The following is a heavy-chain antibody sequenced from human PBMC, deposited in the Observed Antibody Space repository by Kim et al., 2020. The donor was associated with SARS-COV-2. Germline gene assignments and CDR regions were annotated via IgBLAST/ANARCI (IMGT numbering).Heavy chain of an antibody. Sequence: ASVKVSCKASGYTFTSYAISWVRQAPGQGLEWMVWISAYNGNTNYAQKLQGRVTMTTDTSTSTAYMELTSLRSDDTAVYYCATDSTVADELPFDYWGQGTLVTVSS. J-gene: IGHJ4*02. CDR2: ISAYNGNT. CDR1: GYTFTSYA. CDR3: ATDSTVADELPFDY. V-gene: IGHV1-18*01. D-gene: IGHD6-19*01.